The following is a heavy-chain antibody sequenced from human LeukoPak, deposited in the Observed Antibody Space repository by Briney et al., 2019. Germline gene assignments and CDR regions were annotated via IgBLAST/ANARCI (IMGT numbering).Heavy chain of an antibody. V-gene: IGHV3-23*01. CDR1: GFSFSNNA. CDR3: ARGPAAYYFDY. Sequence: GGSLRLSCAASGFSFSNNAMSWVRQAPGKGLEWVSALSGSGISTYYADFVKGRFTISRDNAKNSLYLQMNSLRAEDTAVYYCARGPAAYYFDYWGQGTLVTVSS. CDR2: LSGSGIST. D-gene: IGHD3-16*01. J-gene: IGHJ4*02.